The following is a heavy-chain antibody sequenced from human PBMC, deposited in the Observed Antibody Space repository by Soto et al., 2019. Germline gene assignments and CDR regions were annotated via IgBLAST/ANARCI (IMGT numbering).Heavy chain of an antibody. CDR3: ARGNSGDDDEFDY. J-gene: IGHJ4*02. D-gene: IGHD5-12*01. V-gene: IGHV1-2*02. CDR1: GYTFTGYY. CDR2: INPNNGVT. Sequence: ASVKVSCKASGYTFTGYYIHWVRQAPGQGLEWMGWINPNNGVTHYVQDFQGRVTMTRDTSITTVYMELSRLRSDDTAVFYCARGNSGDDDEFDYWGQGTLVTVYS.